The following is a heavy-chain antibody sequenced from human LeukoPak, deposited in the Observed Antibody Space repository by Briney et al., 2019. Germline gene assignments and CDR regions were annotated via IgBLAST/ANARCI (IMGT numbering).Heavy chain of an antibody. CDR3: AKDRGYSGYDILDY. CDR1: GFTFSSYG. CDR2: ISYDGSNK. V-gene: IGHV3-30*18. Sequence: GGSLRLSCAASGFTFSSYGMHWVRQAPGKGLEWVAVISYDGSNKYYADSVKGRFTISRDNSKNTLYLQMNSLRAEDTAVYYCAKDRGYSGYDILDYWGQGTLVTVSS. D-gene: IGHD5-12*01. J-gene: IGHJ4*02.